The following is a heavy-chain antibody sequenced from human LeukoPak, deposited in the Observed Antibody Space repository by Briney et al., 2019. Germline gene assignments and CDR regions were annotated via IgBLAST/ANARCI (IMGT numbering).Heavy chain of an antibody. J-gene: IGHJ4*02. V-gene: IGHV4-39*07. CDR2: IYYTGTT. CDR1: GGSISSTSYY. D-gene: IGHD6-19*01. CDR3: AREPESSGWSFFDY. Sequence: PSETLSLTCNVSGGSISSTSYYWGWIRQPPGKGLEWLGNIYYTGTTYYNPSLKSRVTISVDTSKNQFSLKLSSVTAADTAVYYCAREPESSGWSFFDYWGQGTLVTVSS.